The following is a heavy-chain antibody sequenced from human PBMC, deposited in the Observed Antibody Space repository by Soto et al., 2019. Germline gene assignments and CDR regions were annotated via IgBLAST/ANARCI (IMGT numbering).Heavy chain of an antibody. CDR1: GGTFSTYS. Sequence: QVQLVQSGAEVKKPGSSVKVSCKASGGTFSTYSVSWVRQAPGQGLEWMGGIIPMFGSTKYAQTFQDRVTVTVQQSTSTVYMELSSLSSDDTDVYYCARSQGGEFQLLYAFAIWGQGTKVTASS. CDR3: ARSQGGEFQLLYAFAI. J-gene: IGHJ3*02. CDR2: IIPMFGST. V-gene: IGHV1-69*01. D-gene: IGHD3-16*01.